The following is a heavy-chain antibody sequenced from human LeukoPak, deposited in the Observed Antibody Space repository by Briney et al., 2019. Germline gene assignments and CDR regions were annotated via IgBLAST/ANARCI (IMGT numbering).Heavy chain of an antibody. CDR2: IYSGGST. Sequence: PGGSLRLSCAASGFTVSSNYISWVRQAPGKGLEWVAVIYSGGSTYYADSVKGRFTISRDNSKNTLYLQMNSLRAEDTAVYYCARARGYCSGGSCYSDYYYGMDVWGQGNTVTVSS. CDR1: GFTVSSNY. V-gene: IGHV3-66*01. J-gene: IGHJ6*02. D-gene: IGHD2-15*01. CDR3: ARARGYCSGGSCYSDYYYGMDV.